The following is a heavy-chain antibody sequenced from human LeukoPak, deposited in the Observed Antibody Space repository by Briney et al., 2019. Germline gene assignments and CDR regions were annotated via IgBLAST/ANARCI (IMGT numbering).Heavy chain of an antibody. CDR1: GLTFRSSW. D-gene: IGHD5-18*01. V-gene: IGHV3-7*01. CDR2: INPDGNKK. CDR3: ARDLAYSRLDY. Sequence: PGGSLRLSCAVSGLTFRSSWMDWVRQAPGKGLEWVASINPDGNKKYSADSVKGRFTISRDNAENSLYLQMNSLRVEDTAFYYCARDLAYSRLDYWGQGMLVTVSS. J-gene: IGHJ4*02.